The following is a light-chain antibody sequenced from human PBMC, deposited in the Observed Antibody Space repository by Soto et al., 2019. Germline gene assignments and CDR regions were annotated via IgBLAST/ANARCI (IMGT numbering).Light chain of an antibody. CDR3: QQYSAYPVT. CDR1: RSISGQ. CDR2: DAS. Sequence: GDRVTVTCRASRSISGQLAWYQQRPGKAPNLLISDASNLNGGVPSRFSGSGSGTEFTLTISSLQPDDFATYYCQQYSAYPVTFGGGTKVEIK. V-gene: IGKV1-5*01. J-gene: IGKJ4*01.